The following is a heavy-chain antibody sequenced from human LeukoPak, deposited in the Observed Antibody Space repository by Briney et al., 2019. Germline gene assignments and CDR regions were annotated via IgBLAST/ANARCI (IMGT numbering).Heavy chain of an antibody. CDR3: AEPGITMIGGV. J-gene: IGHJ6*04. CDR1: GFTFSSYE. Sequence: GGSLRLSCGASGFTFSSYEMNWVRQAPGKGLEWVSYISSSGSTIYYADSVKGRFAISRDNAKNSLYLQMNSLRAEDTAVYYCAEPGITMIGGVWGKGTTVTISS. V-gene: IGHV3-48*03. CDR2: ISSSGSTI. D-gene: IGHD3-10*02.